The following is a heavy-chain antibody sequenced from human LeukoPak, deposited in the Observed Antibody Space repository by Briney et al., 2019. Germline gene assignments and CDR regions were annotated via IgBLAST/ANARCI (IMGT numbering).Heavy chain of an antibody. Sequence: PSETLSLTCTVSGYSISSGYYWGWIRQPPGKGLEWIGSIYHSGSTYYNPSLKSRVTISVDTSKNQFSLKLSSVTAADTAVYYCARDHSSLASRYYFDYWGQGTLVTVSS. J-gene: IGHJ4*02. CDR1: GYSISSGYY. CDR3: ARDHSSLASRYYFDY. D-gene: IGHD6-13*01. CDR2: IYHSGST. V-gene: IGHV4-38-2*02.